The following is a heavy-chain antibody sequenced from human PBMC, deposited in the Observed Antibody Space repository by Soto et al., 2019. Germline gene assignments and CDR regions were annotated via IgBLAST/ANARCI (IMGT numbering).Heavy chain of an antibody. CDR3: ARGRYCLTGRCFPNWFDS. V-gene: IGHV4-30-4*01. CDR1: GDSISNLDYF. Sequence: KPSETLSLTCSVSGDSISNLDYFWAWIRQPPGQALEYIGYIYKSATTYYNPSFESRVAISVDTSKSQFSLNVTSVTAADTPVYFCARGRYCLTGRCFPNWFDSWGQGALVTVSS. D-gene: IGHD7-27*01. CDR2: IYKSATT. J-gene: IGHJ5*01.